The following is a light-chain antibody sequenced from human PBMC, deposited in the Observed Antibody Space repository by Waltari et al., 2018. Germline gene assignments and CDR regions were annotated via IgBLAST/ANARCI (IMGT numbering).Light chain of an antibody. CDR2: NNS. Sequence: QSVLTQPPSASGTPGQRVTNSCSGSSSHSGIHTVNWYHHRPGTAPKLFIFNNSRRPSGVPDRFSGSRAGTAASLAISGLQSGDEADYYCAAWDDTLNAYVFGTGTKVTVL. V-gene: IGLV1-44*01. J-gene: IGLJ1*01. CDR3: AAWDDTLNAYV. CDR1: SSHSGIHT.